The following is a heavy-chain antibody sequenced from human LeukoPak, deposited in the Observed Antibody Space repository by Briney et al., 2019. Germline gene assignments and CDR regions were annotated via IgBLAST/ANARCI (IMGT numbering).Heavy chain of an antibody. CDR3: AHSLSYYYDSPH. J-gene: IGHJ4*02. V-gene: IGHV2-5*01. D-gene: IGHD3-22*01. Sequence: SGPTLVKPTQTRTLTCTFSGFSRSTSGVGVGWIRQPPGKALEWLALIYWNDDKRYSPSLKSRLTITKDTSKNQVVLTMTNMDPVDTATYYCAHSLSYYYDSPHWGQGTLVTVSS. CDR2: IYWNDDK. CDR1: GFSRSTSGVG.